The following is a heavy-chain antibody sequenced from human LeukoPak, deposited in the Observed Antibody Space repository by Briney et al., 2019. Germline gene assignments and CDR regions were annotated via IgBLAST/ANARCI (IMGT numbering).Heavy chain of an antibody. CDR2: IYYSGST. CDR1: GGSISSYY. D-gene: IGHD3-10*01. CDR3: ARVPMVRGVIADV. V-gene: IGHV4-59*01. J-gene: IGHJ6*04. Sequence: RSSETLSLTCTVSGGSISSYYWSWIRQPPGKGLEWIGYIYYSGSTNYNPSLKSRVTISVDTSKNQFSLKLSSVTAADTAVYYCARVPMVRGVIADVWGKGTTVTVSS.